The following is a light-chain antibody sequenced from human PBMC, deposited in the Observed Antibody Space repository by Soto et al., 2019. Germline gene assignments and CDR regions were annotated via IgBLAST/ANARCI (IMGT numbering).Light chain of an antibody. Sequence: EIVMTQSPATLSLSPGERAALSCRASQSINSELAWYQQKPGQPPRLLIYGASTRATGVPARFTGRESGSEFTLTISGLKSEDFAVYYCQQGHNWPLTFGQGTRLEI. V-gene: IGKV3-15*01. J-gene: IGKJ2*01. CDR3: QQGHNWPLT. CDR1: QSINSE. CDR2: GAS.